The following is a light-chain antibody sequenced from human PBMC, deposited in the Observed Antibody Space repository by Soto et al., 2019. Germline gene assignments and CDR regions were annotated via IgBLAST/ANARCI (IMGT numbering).Light chain of an antibody. CDR1: QSLLHSNGYNY. CDR2: MGS. Sequence: DIVMSQSPLSLPVTPGEPASISCRSSQSLLHSNGYNYLDWYLQKPGQSPQLLIYMGSNRASGVPNRLSGSGAGTDFTLKISRVEAEDVGVYYCMQALQTQGTFGQGTKVEIK. V-gene: IGKV2-28*01. CDR3: MQALQTQGT. J-gene: IGKJ1*01.